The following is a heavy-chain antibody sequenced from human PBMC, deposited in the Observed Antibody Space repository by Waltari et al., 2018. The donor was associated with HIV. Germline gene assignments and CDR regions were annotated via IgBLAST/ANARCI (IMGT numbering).Heavy chain of an antibody. D-gene: IGHD3-10*01. Sequence: EVRLVESGGGLVQPGGSLRLSCVASGFTFGNYWMSWVRQAPGKGLELVANIKFDGDEKTYVDSVKGRFTISRDDGNNSLYLQMNSLRAEDTAVYYCTRLNYHFDFWGRGTLVAVSS. J-gene: IGHJ4*02. V-gene: IGHV3-7*01. CDR1: GFTFGNYW. CDR3: TRLNYHFDF. CDR2: IKFDGDEK.